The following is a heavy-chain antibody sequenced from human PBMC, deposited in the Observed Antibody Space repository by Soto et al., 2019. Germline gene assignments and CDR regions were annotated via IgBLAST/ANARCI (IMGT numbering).Heavy chain of an antibody. V-gene: IGHV3-9*01. CDR3: AQIVARHSLVPVFDQ. CDR2: ISWDSGSI. D-gene: IGHD2-21*01. J-gene: IGHJ4*02. CDR1: GFTCDEYA. Sequence: EVQLVESGGGLVQPGRSLRLSCVAAGFTCDEYAVHWVRQAPGKGLEWVSGISWDSGSINYAASVRGRFTGSRDNAKNSLYLRMTRLGFADTACYYCAQIVARHSLVPVFDQWGQGALVAVSS.